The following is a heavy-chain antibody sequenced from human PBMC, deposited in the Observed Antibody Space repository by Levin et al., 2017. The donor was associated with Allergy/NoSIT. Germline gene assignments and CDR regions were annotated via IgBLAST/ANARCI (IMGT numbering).Heavy chain of an antibody. CDR3: ARRGDWFDP. J-gene: IGHJ5*02. CDR2: IIPILGIA. V-gene: IGHV1-69*04. D-gene: IGHD3-10*01. Sequence: KISCKASGGTFSSYAISWVRQAPGQGLEWMGRIIPILGIANYAQKFQGRVTITADKSTSTAYMELSSLRSEDTAVYYCARRGDWFDPWGQGTLVTVSS. CDR1: GGTFSSYA.